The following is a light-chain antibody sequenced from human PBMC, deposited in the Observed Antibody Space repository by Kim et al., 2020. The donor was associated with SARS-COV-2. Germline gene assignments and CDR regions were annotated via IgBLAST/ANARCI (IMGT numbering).Light chain of an antibody. CDR1: QSVSSK. CDR2: GAS. Sequence: SPGERATLSCRASQSVSSKLAWYQQKPGQAPRLLISGASTRATGIPARFSGSGSGTEFTLTISSLQSEDFAVYYCQQYDNGPLTFGQGTKLEI. J-gene: IGKJ2*01. V-gene: IGKV3-15*01. CDR3: QQYDNGPLT.